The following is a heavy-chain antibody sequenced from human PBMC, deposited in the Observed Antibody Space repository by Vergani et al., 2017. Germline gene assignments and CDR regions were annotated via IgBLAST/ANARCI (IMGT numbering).Heavy chain of an antibody. CDR3: ARDLRLLYNRFDP. CDR2: TWYDGNNK. CDR1: GFTFNQYG. J-gene: IGHJ5*02. D-gene: IGHD1-14*01. V-gene: IGHV3-33*01. Sequence: QVQLVESGGGVVQPGRSLRRSCAASGFTFNQYGMHWVRQAPGKGLEWVAVTWYDGNNKQYADPVKGRFTISRDNSKSTMYLQMNSLRDEDTGVYYCARDLRLLYNRFDPWGQGTLVTVSS.